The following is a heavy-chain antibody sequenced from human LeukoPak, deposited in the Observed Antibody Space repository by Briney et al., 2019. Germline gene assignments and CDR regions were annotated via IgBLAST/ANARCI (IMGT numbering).Heavy chain of an antibody. D-gene: IGHD3-10*01. J-gene: IGHJ3*02. V-gene: IGHV3-7*01. CDR1: RFTFSTYW. CDR2: IKQDGSEK. CDR3: ARDYGSGSYYNQAFDI. Sequence: PGGSLRLSCAASRFTFSTYWMSWVRQAPGKGLEWVANIKQDGSEKYYVDSVKGRFTISRDNAKNSLYLQMNSLRAEDTAVYYCARDYGSGSYYNQAFDIWGQGTMVTVSS.